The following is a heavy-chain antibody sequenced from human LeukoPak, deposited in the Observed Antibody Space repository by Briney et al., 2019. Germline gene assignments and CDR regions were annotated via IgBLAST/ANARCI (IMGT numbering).Heavy chain of an antibody. J-gene: IGHJ4*02. V-gene: IGHV3-23*01. CDR3: AKYGQSGSYFGY. CDR2: ISGSGGST. Sequence: GGSLRLSCAASGFTFSSYAMSWVRQAPGKGLEWVSAISGSGGSTYYADSVKGRFTISRDNSKNTLYLQMNSLRAEDTAVYHCAKYGQSGSYFGYWGQGTLVTVSS. CDR1: GFTFSSYA. D-gene: IGHD1-26*01.